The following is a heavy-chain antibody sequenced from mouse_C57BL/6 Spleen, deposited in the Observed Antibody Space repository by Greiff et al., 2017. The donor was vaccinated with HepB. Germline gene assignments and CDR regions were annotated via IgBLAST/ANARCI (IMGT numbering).Heavy chain of an antibody. CDR1: GYTFTSYW. Sequence: QVQLKQPGAELVKPGASVKLSCKASGYTFTSYWMHWVKQRPGRGLEWIGRIDPNSGGTKYNEKFKSKATLTVDKPSSTAYMQLSSLTSEDSAVYYCARSGYYGSGGYFDVWGTGTTVTVSS. V-gene: IGHV1-72*01. CDR2: IDPNSGGT. J-gene: IGHJ1*03. D-gene: IGHD1-1*01. CDR3: ARSGYYGSGGYFDV.